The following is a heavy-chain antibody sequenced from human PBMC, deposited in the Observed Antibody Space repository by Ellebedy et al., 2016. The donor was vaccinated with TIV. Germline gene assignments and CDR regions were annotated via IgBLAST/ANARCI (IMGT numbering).Heavy chain of an antibody. Sequence: GGSLRLXCAASGFTFSSYSMNWVRQAPGKGLEWVSSISSSSYIYYADSVKGRFTISRDNAKNSLYLQMNSLRAEDTAVYYCARDLGPWRDYYYYGMDVWGQGTTVTVSS. CDR3: ARDLGPWRDYYYYGMDV. CDR2: ISSSSYI. J-gene: IGHJ6*02. D-gene: IGHD3-16*01. V-gene: IGHV3-21*01. CDR1: GFTFSSYS.